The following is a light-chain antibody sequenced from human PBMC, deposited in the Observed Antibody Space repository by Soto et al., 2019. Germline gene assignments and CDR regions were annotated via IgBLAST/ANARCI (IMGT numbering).Light chain of an antibody. CDR3: QQYKSYPWT. V-gene: IGKV1-5*03. CDR1: QSINSW. CDR2: KAS. J-gene: IGKJ1*01. Sequence: DIQMTQSPSTLSASVGERVTITCRASQSINSWLAWLQQKPGKAPKLLIYKASSLEGGVPSRFSGSGSGAEFNLTISSLQPDDFATYSCQQYKSYPWTFGQGTKVEIK.